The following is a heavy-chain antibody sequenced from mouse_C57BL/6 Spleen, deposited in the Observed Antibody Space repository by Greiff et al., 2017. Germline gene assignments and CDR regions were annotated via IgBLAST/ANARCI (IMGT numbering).Heavy chain of an antibody. D-gene: IGHD1-1*01. J-gene: IGHJ3*01. CDR1: GYTFTSYW. CDR3: AREESYGSLATGFAY. Sequence: QVQLQQPGAELVKPGASVKMSCKASGYTFTSYWITWVKQRPGQGLEWIGDIYPGSGSTNYNEKFKSKATLTVDTSFSTAYMQLSSLTSEDSAVYYCAREESYGSLATGFAYWGQGTLVTVSA. CDR2: IYPGSGST. V-gene: IGHV1-55*01.